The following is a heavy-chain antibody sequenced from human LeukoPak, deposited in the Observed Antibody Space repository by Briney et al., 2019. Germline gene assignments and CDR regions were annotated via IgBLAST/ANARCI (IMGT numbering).Heavy chain of an antibody. CDR1: GGSFSDCW. CDR3: VLVGYYYYMDV. V-gene: IGHV4-34*01. D-gene: IGHD6-13*01. CDR2: IYYSGST. Sequence: PSETLSLTCAVYGGSFSDCWWTWIRQPPGKGLEWIGSIYYSGSTYYNPSLKSRVTISVDTSKNQFSLKLSSVTAADTAVYYCVLVGYYYYMDVWGKGTTVTVSS. J-gene: IGHJ6*03.